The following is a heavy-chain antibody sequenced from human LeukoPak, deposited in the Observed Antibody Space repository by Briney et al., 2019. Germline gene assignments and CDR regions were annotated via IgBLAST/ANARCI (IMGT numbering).Heavy chain of an antibody. Sequence: PSQTLSLTCTVSGGSISSGDNYWSWIRQPPGKGLEWIGYIYYSGSTYYNPSLKSRVTISVDTSKNQFSLKLSSVTAADTAVYYCARVALYYYDSSGYYSDAFDIWGQGTMVTVSS. CDR3: ARVALYYYDSSGYYSDAFDI. D-gene: IGHD3-22*01. CDR2: IYYSGST. CDR1: GGSISSGDNY. J-gene: IGHJ3*02. V-gene: IGHV4-30-4*08.